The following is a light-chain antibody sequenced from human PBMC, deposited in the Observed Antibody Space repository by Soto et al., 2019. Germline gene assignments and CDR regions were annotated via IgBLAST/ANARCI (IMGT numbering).Light chain of an antibody. CDR2: DVS. Sequence: QSALTQPASVSGSPGQSITISCTGTSSDVGGYNYVSWYQQHPGKAPKLMIYDVSNRPSGVSNRFSGSKSGNTASLTISGLQAEDEVDYYCSSYTSSSTGVFGTGTKLTVL. CDR1: SSDVGGYNY. J-gene: IGLJ1*01. V-gene: IGLV2-14*01. CDR3: SSYTSSSTGV.